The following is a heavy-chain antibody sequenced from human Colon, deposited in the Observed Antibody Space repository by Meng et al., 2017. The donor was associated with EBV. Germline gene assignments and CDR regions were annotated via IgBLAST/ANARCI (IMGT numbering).Heavy chain of an antibody. D-gene: IGHD6-19*01. CDR2: IYSSGYT. CDR1: GGSVSSAGYY. Sequence: QVHLQESGPGLVKPSQTLSLSCAVSGGSVSSAGYYWTWIRQHPGNGLEWFAHIYSSGYTFYNPSLKSRIIISLDTSKNQFSLNLRSVTAADSAVYYCARVSRGWDYFDYWGQGTLVTVSS. J-gene: IGHJ4*02. V-gene: IGHV4-31*11. CDR3: ARVSRGWDYFDY.